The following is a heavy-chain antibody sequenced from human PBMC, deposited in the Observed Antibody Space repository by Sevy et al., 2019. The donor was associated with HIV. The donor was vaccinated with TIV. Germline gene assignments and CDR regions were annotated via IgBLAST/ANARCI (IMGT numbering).Heavy chain of an antibody. J-gene: IGHJ4*02. CDR3: AGGDTTMITDLDY. D-gene: IGHD3-16*01. CDR1: GLTLTTTG. Sequence: GESLKISCAASGLTLTTTGMSWVRQAPGKGLEWVEGVTSDGTTYYADSVRDRFTVSRDNSKNTLYLQLNSLRADDTAVFYCAGGDTTMITDLDYWGQGTLVTVSS. V-gene: IGHV3-23*01. CDR2: VTSDGTT.